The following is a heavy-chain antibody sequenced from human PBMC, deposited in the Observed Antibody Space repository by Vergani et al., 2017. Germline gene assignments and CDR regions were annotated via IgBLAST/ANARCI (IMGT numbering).Heavy chain of an antibody. CDR2: ISSSSSYI. Sequence: EVQLVESGGGLVKPGGSLRLSCAASGFTFSSYSMNWVRQAPGKGLEWVSSISSSSSYIYYADSVKGRFTISRDNAKNSLYLQMNSLRYEDTAVYYCAGERGDACSGGSCYSGFYYYYMDVWGKGTTVTVSS. V-gene: IGHV3-21*01. CDR3: AGERGDACSGGSCYSGFYYYYMDV. D-gene: IGHD2-15*01. CDR1: GFTFSSYS. J-gene: IGHJ6*03.